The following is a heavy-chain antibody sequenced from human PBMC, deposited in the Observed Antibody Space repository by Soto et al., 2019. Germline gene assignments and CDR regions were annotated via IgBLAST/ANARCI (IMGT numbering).Heavy chain of an antibody. J-gene: IGHJ5*02. V-gene: IGHV4-34*01. D-gene: IGHD3-9*01. CDR2: INHSGST. Sequence: SETLSLTCAVYGGSFSGYYWSWIRQPPGKGLEWIGEINHSGSTNYNPSLKSRVTISVDTSKNQFSLKLSSVTAADTAVYYCASQLYYDILTGSNWFDPWGQGTLVTVSS. CDR3: ASQLYYDILTGSNWFDP. CDR1: GGSFSGYY.